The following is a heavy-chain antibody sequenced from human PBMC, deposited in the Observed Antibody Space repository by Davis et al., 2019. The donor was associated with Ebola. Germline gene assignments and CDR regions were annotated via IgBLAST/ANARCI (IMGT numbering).Heavy chain of an antibody. D-gene: IGHD5-12*01. CDR1: GFTFSLFS. CDR3: ARGGPYDPKSSFDI. V-gene: IGHV4-34*01. Sequence: ESLKISCPASGFTFSLFSMKWVRQPPGKGLEWIAEINDSGSTNYNPSLKSRVTISVDTSKNQLSLRLSSVTAADTAVYYCARGGPYDPKSSFDIWGQATMVTVSS. J-gene: IGHJ3*02. CDR2: INDSGST.